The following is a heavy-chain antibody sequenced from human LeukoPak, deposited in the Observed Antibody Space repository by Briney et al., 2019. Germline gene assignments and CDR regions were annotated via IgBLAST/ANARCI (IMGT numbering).Heavy chain of an antibody. CDR3: ASTHLTEYSSSFAAFDI. J-gene: IGHJ3*02. Sequence: SVKVSCKASGGTFSSYAISWVRQAPGQGLEWMGGIIPIFGTANYAQKFQGRVTITADESTSTAYMELSSLRSEDTAVYYCASTHLTEYSSSFAAFDIWGQGTMVTVSS. D-gene: IGHD6-6*01. CDR2: IIPIFGTA. CDR1: GGTFSSYA. V-gene: IGHV1-69*13.